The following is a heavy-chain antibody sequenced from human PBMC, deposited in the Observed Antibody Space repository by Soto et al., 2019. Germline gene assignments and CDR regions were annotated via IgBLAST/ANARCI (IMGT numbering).Heavy chain of an antibody. J-gene: IGHJ4*02. CDR2: ISYDGSIK. CDR3: AREWSTSGDLDY. V-gene: IGHV3-30-3*01. Sequence: QVQLVESGGGVVQPGRSLRLSCAASGFTFSSHSIQWVRQAPGKGLEWVAVISYDGSIKYYADSVKGRFTISRDNSKNTEYLQMNSLIAEDTAVFYCAREWSTSGDLDYWGQGTLVIVSS. CDR1: GFTFSSHS. D-gene: IGHD3-10*01.